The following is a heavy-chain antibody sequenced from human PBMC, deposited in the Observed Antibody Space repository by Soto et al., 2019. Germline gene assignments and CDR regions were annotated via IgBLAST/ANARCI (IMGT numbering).Heavy chain of an antibody. Sequence: SETLSLTCTVSGGSISSSSYYWGWIRQPPGKGLEWIGSIYYSGSTYYNPSLKSRVTISVDTSKNQFSLKLSSVTAADTAVYYCARASGLAARRFDYWGQGTLVTVSS. CDR2: IYYSGST. CDR1: GGSISSSSYY. J-gene: IGHJ4*02. V-gene: IGHV4-39*01. CDR3: ARASGLAARRFDY. D-gene: IGHD6-6*01.